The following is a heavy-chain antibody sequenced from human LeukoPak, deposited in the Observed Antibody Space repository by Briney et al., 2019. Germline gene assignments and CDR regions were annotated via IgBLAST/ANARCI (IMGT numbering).Heavy chain of an antibody. CDR2: IYYSGST. CDR1: GGSISSYY. V-gene: IGHV4-59*12. D-gene: IGHD5-24*01. CDR3: ARSRDGYNLNAFNI. J-gene: IGHJ3*02. Sequence: SETLSLTCTVSGGSISSYYWSWIRQPPGKGLEWIGHIYYSGSTNYNPSLKSRVTISVDTSENQFSLKLSSVTAADTAVYYCARSRDGYNLNAFNIWGQGPMANVSS.